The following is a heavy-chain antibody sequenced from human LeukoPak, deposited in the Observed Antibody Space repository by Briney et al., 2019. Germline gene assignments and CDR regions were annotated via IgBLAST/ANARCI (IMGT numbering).Heavy chain of an antibody. CDR2: IKEDGSQK. D-gene: IGHD6-13*01. J-gene: IGHJ4*02. CDR1: GFTFSNYW. Sequence: GGSLRLSCVASGFTFSNYWMSWVRQAPGKGLEWVANIKEDGSQKGYVDSVKGRFTISRDNAKNSVYLQMNSLRVEDTAVYYCVSQQVVPHWGQGTRVTVSS. V-gene: IGHV3-7*01. CDR3: VSQQVVPH.